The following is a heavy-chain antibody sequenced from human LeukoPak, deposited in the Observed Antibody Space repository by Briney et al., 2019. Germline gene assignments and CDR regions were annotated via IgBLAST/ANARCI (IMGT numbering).Heavy chain of an antibody. Sequence: PGGSLRLSCEASGFNISSNDMNWVRQAPGKGLEWVSIIYSGGSTYYADSVKGRLTFSRDNSKNTLYLQMRSLRAEDTAVYYCARLIPVSGADAFDIWGQGTMVTVSS. CDR3: ARLIPVSGADAFDI. J-gene: IGHJ3*02. CDR2: IYSGGST. CDR1: GFNISSND. V-gene: IGHV3-66*04. D-gene: IGHD6-19*01.